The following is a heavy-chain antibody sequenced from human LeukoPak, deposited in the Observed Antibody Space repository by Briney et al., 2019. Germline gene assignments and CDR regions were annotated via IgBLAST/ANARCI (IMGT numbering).Heavy chain of an antibody. CDR2: IHYSGTT. J-gene: IGHJ4*02. CDR1: GGSLSNYY. V-gene: IGHV4-59*01. D-gene: IGHD3-22*01. Sequence: PSETLSLTCTVSGGSLSNYYWSWIRQPPGKGLEWIGHIHYSGTTSYNSSLKSRVTTSLDTSKNQFSLKLSSVTAADTALYYCARQENSGYYLSDSWGQGTLVTVSS. CDR3: ARQENSGYYLSDS.